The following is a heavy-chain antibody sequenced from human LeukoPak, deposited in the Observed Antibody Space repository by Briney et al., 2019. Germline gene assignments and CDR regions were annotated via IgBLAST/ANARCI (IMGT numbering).Heavy chain of an antibody. CDR1: GGSISSYY. CDR2: IYYSGST. V-gene: IGHV4-59*01. D-gene: IGHD3-10*01. CDR3: ATNYYGDAFDI. J-gene: IGHJ3*02. Sequence: SETLSLTCTASGGSISSYYWSWIRQPPGKGLEWIGYIYYSGSTNYNPSLKSRVTISVDTSKNQFSLKLSSVTAADTAVYYCATNYYGDAFDIWGQGTMVTVSS.